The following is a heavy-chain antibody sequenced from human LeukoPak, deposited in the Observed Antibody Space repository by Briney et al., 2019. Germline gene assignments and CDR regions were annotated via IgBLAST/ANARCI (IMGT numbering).Heavy chain of an antibody. D-gene: IGHD3-3*01. CDR1: GFTFSSYA. J-gene: IGHJ4*02. CDR3: AKDQTIFGVVITYYFDY. CDR2: ISGSGGST. V-gene: IGHV3-23*01. Sequence: GGSLRLSCAASGFTFSSYAMSWVRQAPGKGLEWVSAISGSGGSTYYADSVKGRFTISRDNSKNTLYLQMNSLRAEDTAVYYCAKDQTIFGVVITYYFDYWGQGTLVTVSS.